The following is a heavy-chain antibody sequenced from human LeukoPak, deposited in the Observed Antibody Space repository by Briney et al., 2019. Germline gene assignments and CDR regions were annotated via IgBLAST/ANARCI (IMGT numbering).Heavy chain of an antibody. CDR1: GFTFSSYA. D-gene: IGHD3-9*01. J-gene: IGHJ4*02. Sequence: PGASLRLSCAASGFTFSSYAMSWVRQAPGKGLGWVSAISGSGGSTYYADSVKGRFTISRDNSKNTLYLQMNSLRAEDTAIYYCAKDQQVLRYFDWSMGDYFDYWGQGTLVTVSS. CDR2: ISGSGGST. V-gene: IGHV3-23*01. CDR3: AKDQQVLRYFDWSMGDYFDY.